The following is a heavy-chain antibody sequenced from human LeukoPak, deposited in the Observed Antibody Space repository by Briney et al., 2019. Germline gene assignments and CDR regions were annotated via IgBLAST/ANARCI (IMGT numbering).Heavy chain of an antibody. Sequence: GGSLRLSCAASGFTFSSYWMSWVRQAPGKGLEWVANIKQDGSEKYYVDSVKGRFTISRDNAKNSLYLQMNSLRAEDTAVYYCARACGLRGYYFDYWGQGTLVTVSS. V-gene: IGHV3-7*03. CDR2: IKQDGSEK. CDR1: GFTFSSYW. D-gene: IGHD5-12*01. CDR3: ARACGLRGYYFDY. J-gene: IGHJ4*02.